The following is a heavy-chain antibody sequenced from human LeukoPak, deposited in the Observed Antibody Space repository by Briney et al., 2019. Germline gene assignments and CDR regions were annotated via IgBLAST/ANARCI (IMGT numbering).Heavy chain of an antibody. J-gene: IGHJ5*02. Sequence: SETLSLTCTVYGRSFSGYYWSWIRQPPGKGLEWIGEINHSGSTNYNPSLKSRGTISVETSKNQFSLKLSSVTAADTALYYCARGSRYYYDNTMHNWFDRWGQGTLVTVSS. CDR1: GRSFSGYY. V-gene: IGHV4-34*01. CDR3: ARGSRYYYDNTMHNWFDR. CDR2: INHSGST. D-gene: IGHD3-22*01.